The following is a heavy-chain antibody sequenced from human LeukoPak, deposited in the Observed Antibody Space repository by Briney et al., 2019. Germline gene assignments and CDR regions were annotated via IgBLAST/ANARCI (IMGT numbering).Heavy chain of an antibody. D-gene: IGHD3-10*01. Sequence: GGSLRLSCAASGFTFDDYGMSWVRQAPGKGLEWVSGINWNGGSIGYADSVKGRFTISRDNAKNSLYLQMNSLRAEDTALYYCAKGEEYYYGSGSVDYWGRGTLVTVSS. CDR3: AKGEEYYYGSGSVDY. CDR1: GFTFDDYG. CDR2: INWNGGSI. J-gene: IGHJ4*02. V-gene: IGHV3-20*04.